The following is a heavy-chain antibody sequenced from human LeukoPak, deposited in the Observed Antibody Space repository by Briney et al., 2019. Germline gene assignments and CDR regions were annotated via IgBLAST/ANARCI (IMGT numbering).Heavy chain of an antibody. D-gene: IGHD3-3*01. CDR1: GFTFSNYA. Sequence: GGSLRLSCVASGFTFSNYAMSWVRQAPGKGLEWVSGISGSGNSTYYADSVKGRSTISRDNSKNTLYLQMNTLRAEDTAVYYCSGSGYYLYYFDYWGQGTLVTVSS. J-gene: IGHJ4*02. CDR2: ISGSGNST. CDR3: SGSGYYLYYFDY. V-gene: IGHV3-23*01.